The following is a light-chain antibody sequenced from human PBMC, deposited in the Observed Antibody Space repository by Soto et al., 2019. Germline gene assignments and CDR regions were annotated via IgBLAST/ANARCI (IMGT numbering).Light chain of an antibody. CDR2: GAS. CDR1: QSVSSSY. Sequence: EIVLTQSPGTLSLSPGERATLSCRASQSVSSSYLAWYQQKLGQAPRLLIYGASTRATGIPDRFSGSGSGTDFTLTISRLEPEDFAVYYCQQYGSSLYTFGQGTKVDIK. V-gene: IGKV3-20*01. CDR3: QQYGSSLYT. J-gene: IGKJ2*01.